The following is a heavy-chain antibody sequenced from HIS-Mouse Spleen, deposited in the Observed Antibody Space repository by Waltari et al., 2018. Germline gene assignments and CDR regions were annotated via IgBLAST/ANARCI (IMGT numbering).Heavy chain of an antibody. CDR3: ACRGDGACDI. CDR2: INHSGST. CDR1: CGSFRGFL. Sequence: VQLKQWGAGLLKPSENPSLHCAVYCGSFRGFLWSWIRPPPGKGVGWIGEINHSGSTNYNPSLKSRVTISVDTSKNQFSLKLSSVTAADTAVYYCACRGDGACDIWGQGTMVTVSS. V-gene: IGHV4-34*01. D-gene: IGHD3-10*01. J-gene: IGHJ3*02.